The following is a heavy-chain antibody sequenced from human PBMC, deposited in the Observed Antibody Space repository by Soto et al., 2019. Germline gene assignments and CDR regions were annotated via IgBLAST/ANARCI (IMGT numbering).Heavy chain of an antibody. CDR2: TYYRSRWYN. J-gene: IGHJ4*02. CDR1: GDSVSSKSAA. CDR3: ARTASVFDY. V-gene: IGHV6-1*01. Sequence: SQTLSLTCDLSGDSVSSKSAAWNWIRQSPSRGLEWLGRTYYRSRWYNEYAVSVKSRITINPDTSKNQFSLQLNSVTPDDTAVYYCARTASVFDYWGQGTQVTVSS.